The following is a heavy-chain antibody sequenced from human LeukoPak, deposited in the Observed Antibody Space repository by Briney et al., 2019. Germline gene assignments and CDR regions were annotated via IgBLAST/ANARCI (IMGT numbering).Heavy chain of an antibody. V-gene: IGHV4-59*01. D-gene: IGHD2-2*01. CDR3: ATSSTSLGAFDI. J-gene: IGHJ3*02. Sequence: SETLSLTCTVSGGSISSYYWSWIRQPPGKGLEWIGHIYYSGSTNYNPSLKSRVTISVDTSKNQFSLKLSSVTAADTAVYYCATSSTSLGAFDIWGQGTMVTVSS. CDR2: IYYSGST. CDR1: GGSISSYY.